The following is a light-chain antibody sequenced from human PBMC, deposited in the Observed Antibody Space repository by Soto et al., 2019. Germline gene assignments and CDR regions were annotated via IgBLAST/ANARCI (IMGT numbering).Light chain of an antibody. CDR3: QQYNNWPWT. CDR2: GAS. CDR1: QSVSSD. V-gene: IGKV3-15*01. J-gene: IGKJ1*01. Sequence: EIIRTQSPATLSVSPGERATLSCRASQSVSSDLAWYQQKPGQAPRLLIHGASTRATGIPARFSGSGSGTEFTLTISSLRSEDFAVYSCQQYNNWPWTFGQGTKVEIK.